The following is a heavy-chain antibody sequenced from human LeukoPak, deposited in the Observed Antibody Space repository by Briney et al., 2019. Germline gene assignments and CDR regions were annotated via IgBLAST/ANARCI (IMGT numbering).Heavy chain of an antibody. CDR1: GFTFSGYA. CDR3: AREQPGRFDY. D-gene: IGHD6-13*01. Sequence: GRSLRLSCAASGFTFSGYAMNWVRQAPGKGLEWVSAISKSGGTDYADSVQGRSTISRDNSKNTLYLQMNSLRAEDTAVYYCAREQPGRFDYWGQGTLVTVSS. CDR2: ISKSGGT. V-gene: IGHV3-23*01. J-gene: IGHJ4*02.